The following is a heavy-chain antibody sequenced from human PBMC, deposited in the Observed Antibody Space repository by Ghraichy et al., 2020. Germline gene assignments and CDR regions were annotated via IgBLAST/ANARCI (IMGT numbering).Heavy chain of an antibody. CDR1: GFTFSTYS. CDR2: ISSSGTF. J-gene: IGHJ4*02. D-gene: IGHD3-10*01. CDR3: ARDRRLPVQGVGVVPFDY. Sequence: GGSLRLSCVASGFTFSTYSMSWVRQGPGKGLEWLSYISSSGTFYYADSVKGRFTVSRDNAKNSLYLQMNSLRDEDTAVYFCARDRRLPVQGVGVVPFDYWGQGTLVTVSS. V-gene: IGHV3-48*02.